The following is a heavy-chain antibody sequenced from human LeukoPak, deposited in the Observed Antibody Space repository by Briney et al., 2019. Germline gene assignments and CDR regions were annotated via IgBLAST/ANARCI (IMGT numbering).Heavy chain of an antibody. D-gene: IGHD1-26*01. Sequence: PSETLSLTCAVYDGSFSGYYWSWIRQPPGKGLEWIGEINHSGSTNYNPSLKSRVTISLDTSKSQFSLKVRYVTAADTAVYYCAKEGGVYSTPYHMDVWGEGTTVTVSS. V-gene: IGHV4-34*01. CDR2: INHSGST. CDR3: AKEGGVYSTPYHMDV. J-gene: IGHJ6*03. CDR1: DGSFSGYY.